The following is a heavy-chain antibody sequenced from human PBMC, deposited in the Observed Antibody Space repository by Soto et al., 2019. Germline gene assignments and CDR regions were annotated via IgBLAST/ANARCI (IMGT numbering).Heavy chain of an antibody. CDR3: ARGHIVVVPTVGWVDP. D-gene: IGHD2-2*01. V-gene: IGHV4-38-2*02. CDR1: GYFISSGYY. J-gene: IGHJ5*02. CDR2: MFHSGST. Sequence: TSETLSLTCTVSGYFISSGYYWGWIRQPPGKGLEWIGSMFHSGSTHYNPSLKSRVTMSVDTSKNQFSLRLSSVTASDTAVYYCARGHIVVVPTVGWVDPWGQGTLVTVSS.